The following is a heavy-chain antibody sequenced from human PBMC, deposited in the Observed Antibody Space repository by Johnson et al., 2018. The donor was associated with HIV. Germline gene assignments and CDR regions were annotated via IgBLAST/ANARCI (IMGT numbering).Heavy chain of an antibody. CDR3: ARGPIITMIVVPAPGWVHI. D-gene: IGHD3-22*01. J-gene: IGHJ3*02. CDR1: GFTFSSYW. V-gene: IGHV3-66*01. Sequence: VQLVESGGGLVQPGGSLRLSCAASGFTFSSYWMSWVRQAPGKGLEWVSIIYSGGSTSYADSVKGRFTISRDNAKNTLYLQMNSLRAEDTAVYYCARGPIITMIVVPAPGWVHIWGQGTMVTVSS. CDR2: IYSGGST.